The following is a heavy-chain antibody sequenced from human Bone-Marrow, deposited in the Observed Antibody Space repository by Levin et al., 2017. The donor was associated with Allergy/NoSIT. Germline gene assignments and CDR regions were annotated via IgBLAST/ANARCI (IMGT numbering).Heavy chain of an antibody. CDR2: IFYSGST. V-gene: IGHV4-39*01. J-gene: IGHJ4*02. D-gene: IGHD2-21*02. CDR3: ASGGDPDYFDS. CDR1: GGSIYRSSYY. Sequence: SETLSLTCSVSGGSIYRSSYYWGWIRRPPGKELEWIGIIFYSGSTSYKSSLKSRVTIAVDTSKNQFSLKLTSVTAADTAVYYCASGGDPDYFDSWGQGTLVTVSS.